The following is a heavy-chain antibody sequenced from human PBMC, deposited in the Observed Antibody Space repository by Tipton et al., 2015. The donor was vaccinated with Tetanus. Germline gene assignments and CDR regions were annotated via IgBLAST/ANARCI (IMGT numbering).Heavy chain of an antibody. CDR3: ARGRCRRSFDS. D-gene: IGHD3-16*02. CDR1: GLSFSDYF. V-gene: IGHV3-11*01. J-gene: IGHJ3*01. CDR2: ISDTASTI. Sequence: SLRLSCAASGLSFSDYFMGWVRQAPGEGLEWISYISDTASTIHYADSVRGRFTISRDNAKESLFLEMNSLRAEDTAVYYCARGRCRRSFDSLGQGTMGTVSS.